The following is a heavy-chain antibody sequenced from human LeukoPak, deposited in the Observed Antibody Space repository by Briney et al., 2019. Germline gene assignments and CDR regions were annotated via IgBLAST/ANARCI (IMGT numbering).Heavy chain of an antibody. CDR1: GFTFSSYA. Sequence: PGGSLRLSCAAPGFTFSSYAMSWVRQAPGKGLEWVSAISGSGGSTYYADSVKGRFTISRDNSKHTLYLQMNSLRAEDSAVYYCAKVRYGSGSYYNVDISYFDYWGQGTLVTVSS. D-gene: IGHD3-10*01. J-gene: IGHJ4*02. CDR2: ISGSGGST. V-gene: IGHV3-23*01. CDR3: AKVRYGSGSYYNVDISYFDY.